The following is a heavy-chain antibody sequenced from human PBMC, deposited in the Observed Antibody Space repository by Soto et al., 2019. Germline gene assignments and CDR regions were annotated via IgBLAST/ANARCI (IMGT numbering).Heavy chain of an antibody. CDR2: ISAYNGNT. CDR3: ARDSITMIVVVNDAFDI. CDR1: GYTFASYG. Sequence: ASVKVSCRASGYTFASYGISWVRQAPGQGLEWMGWISAYNGNTNYAQKLQGRVTMTTDTSTSTAYMELRSLRSDDTAVYYCARDSITMIVVVNDAFDIWCHGTMVTVSS. J-gene: IGHJ3*02. D-gene: IGHD3-22*01. V-gene: IGHV1-18*01.